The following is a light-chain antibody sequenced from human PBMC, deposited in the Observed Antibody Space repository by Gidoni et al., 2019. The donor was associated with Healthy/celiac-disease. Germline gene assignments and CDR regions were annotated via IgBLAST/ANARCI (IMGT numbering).Light chain of an antibody. CDR3: MIWHSSARV. CDR1: SGINVGTYR. J-gene: IGLJ3*02. V-gene: IGLV5-45*01. CDR2: YKSDSDK. Sequence: QAVLTQPASLSASPGASASLTCTLRSGINVGTYRIYWYQQKPGSPPQYLLRYKSDSDKQQGSGVPSRFSGSKDASANAGILLTSGLQSEDEADYYCMIWHSSARVFGGGTKLTVL.